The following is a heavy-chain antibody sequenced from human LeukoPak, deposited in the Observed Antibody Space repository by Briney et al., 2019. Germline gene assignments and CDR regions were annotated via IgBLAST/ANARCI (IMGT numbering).Heavy chain of an antibody. Sequence: PSGTLSLTFTVSGGSISSSSYYWGRIRQPPGKGLGWIGSMYYSGSTYYNPSLKSRVTISVDTYKNQFSLRLSSVTAADTGVYYCARSTTWMVNFDYWGQGTLVTVSS. V-gene: IGHV4-39*07. CDR3: ARSTTWMVNFDY. CDR1: GGSISSSSYY. J-gene: IGHJ4*02. D-gene: IGHD2/OR15-2a*01. CDR2: MYYSGST.